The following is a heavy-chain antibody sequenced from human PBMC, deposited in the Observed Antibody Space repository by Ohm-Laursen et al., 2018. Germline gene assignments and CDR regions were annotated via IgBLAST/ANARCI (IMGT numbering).Heavy chain of an antibody. V-gene: IGHV3-23*01. J-gene: IGHJ4*02. D-gene: IGHD3-16*01. Sequence: SLRLSCTASGFTFSTYWMTWVRQAPGKGLEWVSAISGTGGSAFYADSVKGRFTISRDNSKNTLFLQMNSLRAEDTAVYYCAKDARNYVWGNFGSWGQGTLVTVSS. CDR1: GFTFSTYW. CDR2: ISGTGGSA. CDR3: AKDARNYVWGNFGS.